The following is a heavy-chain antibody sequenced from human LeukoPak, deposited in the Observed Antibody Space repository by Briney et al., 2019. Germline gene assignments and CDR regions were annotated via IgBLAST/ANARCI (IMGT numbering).Heavy chain of an antibody. CDR2: ISGSGGST. V-gene: IGHV3-23*01. CDR1: GFTFSSYA. Sequence: GGSLRLSCAASGFTFSSYAMHWVRQAPGKGLEWVSAISGSGGSTYYADSVKGRFTISRDNSKNTLYLQMNSLRAEDTAVYYCAKVTDDLEAFDIWGQGTMVTVSS. J-gene: IGHJ3*02. CDR3: AKVTDDLEAFDI. D-gene: IGHD3-3*01.